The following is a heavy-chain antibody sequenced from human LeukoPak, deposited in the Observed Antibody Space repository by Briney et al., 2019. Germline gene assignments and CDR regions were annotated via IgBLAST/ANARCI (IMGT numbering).Heavy chain of an antibody. CDR1: GGSISSYY. CDR2: IYYTGKT. V-gene: IGHV4-59*01. J-gene: IGHJ4*02. D-gene: IGHD6-6*01. Sequence: SETLSLTCTVSGGSISSYYWSWIRQPPGRGLEWVAYIYYTGKTNYNPSLKSRVSISVDASKNQFSLRLNSVTAADTAIYYCARAYSSSSATLGYWGQGTLVTVSS. CDR3: ARAYSSSSATLGY.